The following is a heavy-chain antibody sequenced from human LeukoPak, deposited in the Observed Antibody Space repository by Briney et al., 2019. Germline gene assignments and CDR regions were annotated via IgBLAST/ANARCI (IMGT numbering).Heavy chain of an antibody. Sequence: SETLSLTCTVSGGSISSYYWSWIRQPPGKGLEWIGYIYYSGSTNYNPSLKSRVTISVDTSKNQFSLKLSSVTAADTAVYYCARHIGTGIAVAYGMDVWGQGTTVTVSS. CDR1: GGSISSYY. CDR2: IYYSGST. J-gene: IGHJ6*02. CDR3: ARHIGTGIAVAYGMDV. V-gene: IGHV4-59*08. D-gene: IGHD6-19*01.